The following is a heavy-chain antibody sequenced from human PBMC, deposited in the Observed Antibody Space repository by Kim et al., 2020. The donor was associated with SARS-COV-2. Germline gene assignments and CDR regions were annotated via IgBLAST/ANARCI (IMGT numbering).Heavy chain of an antibody. Sequence: GGSLRLSCSASGFTFSSYAMHWVRQAPGKGLEYVSAISSNGGSTYYADSVKGRFTISRDNSKNTLYLQMSSLRAEDTAVYYCATDSSGYYGPTDAFDIWGQGTMVTVSS. CDR1: GFTFSSYA. J-gene: IGHJ3*02. CDR3: ATDSSGYYGPTDAFDI. D-gene: IGHD3-22*01. CDR2: ISSNGGST. V-gene: IGHV3-64D*09.